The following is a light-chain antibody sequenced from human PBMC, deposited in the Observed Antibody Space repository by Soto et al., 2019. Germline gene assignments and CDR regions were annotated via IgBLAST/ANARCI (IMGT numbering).Light chain of an antibody. CDR3: QQYHTWPVT. Sequence: EIVMTQSPATLSVSLGERATLSCRASQSVRSSVAWYQQKPGQAPRLLIYDASTRAPGIPARFSGSGSGTELTLTINSLQSEDCATYYCQQYHTWPVTFGGGTKVDI. V-gene: IGKV3-15*01. CDR1: QSVRSS. J-gene: IGKJ4*01. CDR2: DAS.